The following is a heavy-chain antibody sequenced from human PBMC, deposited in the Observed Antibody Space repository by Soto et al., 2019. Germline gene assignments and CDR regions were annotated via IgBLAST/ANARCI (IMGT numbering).Heavy chain of an antibody. V-gene: IGHV4-59*01. CDR1: AGSISRYY. Sequence: PSETLSLTCSVSAGSISRYYWGWVRQLPGGRLEWIAYVSYSVGASYNPSLKSRVTISLDTSKSQIALRLMSVTAADTAMYYCVASLESRAMESLDYWGHGALVTVSS. D-gene: IGHD3-3*01. CDR2: VSYSVGA. CDR3: VASLESRAMESLDY. J-gene: IGHJ4*01.